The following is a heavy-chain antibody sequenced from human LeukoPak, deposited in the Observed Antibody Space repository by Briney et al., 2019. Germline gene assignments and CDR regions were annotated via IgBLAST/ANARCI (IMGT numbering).Heavy chain of an antibody. CDR3: AKGADYDILTGYDY. Sequence: PGRSLRLSCAASGFTFDDYAMHWVRQAPEKGLEWVSGISWNSGSIGYADSVKGRFTISRDNAKNSLYLQMNSLRAEDTALYYRAKGADYDILTGYDYWGQGTLVTVSS. D-gene: IGHD3-9*01. J-gene: IGHJ4*02. CDR1: GFTFDDYA. V-gene: IGHV3-9*01. CDR2: ISWNSGSI.